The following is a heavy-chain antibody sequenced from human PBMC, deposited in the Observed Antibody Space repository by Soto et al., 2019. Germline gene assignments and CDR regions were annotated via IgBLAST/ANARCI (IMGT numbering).Heavy chain of an antibody. V-gene: IGHV1-24*01. CDR3: ARDGVSSTEYTWNYGTYFDY. CDR2: FDPEDGET. D-gene: IGHD1-7*01. Sequence: ASVKVSCKVSGYTLTELSMHWVRQAPGKGLEWMGGFDPEDGETIYAQKFQGRVTMTEDTSTDTAYMELSSLRPDDTAMYYCARDGVSSTEYTWNYGTYFDYWGQGALVTVSS. J-gene: IGHJ4*02. CDR1: GYTLTELS.